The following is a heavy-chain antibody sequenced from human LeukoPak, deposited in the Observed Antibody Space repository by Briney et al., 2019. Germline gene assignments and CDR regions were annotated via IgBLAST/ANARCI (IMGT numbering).Heavy chain of an antibody. Sequence: GGSLRLSCAASGFTFSSYSMNWVRQAPGKGLEWVGRLKSKTDGGTTDYAAPVKGRFTISRDDSKNTLYLQMNSLKTEDTAVYYCTTIGPHPLLYGTFFDYWGQGTLVTVSS. D-gene: IGHD2/OR15-2a*01. CDR1: GFTFSSYS. J-gene: IGHJ4*02. CDR3: TTIGPHPLLYGTFFDY. CDR2: LKSKTDGGTT. V-gene: IGHV3-15*01.